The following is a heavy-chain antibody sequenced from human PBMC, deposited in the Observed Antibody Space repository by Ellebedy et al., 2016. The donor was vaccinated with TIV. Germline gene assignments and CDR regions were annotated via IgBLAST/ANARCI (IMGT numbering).Heavy chain of an antibody. V-gene: IGHV3-72*01. J-gene: IGHJ4*02. CDR2: SRNKADNYAP. CDR3: TKGFYWD. CDR1: GFTFSDQP. D-gene: IGHD3-9*01. Sequence: GESLKISXAASGFTFSDQPMDWVRQAPGMGLEWVGRSRNKADNYAPVYAASVRGRFIISRDGSKNSLYLQMNSLKTEDTAVYYCTKGFYWDWGQGTLVTVAS.